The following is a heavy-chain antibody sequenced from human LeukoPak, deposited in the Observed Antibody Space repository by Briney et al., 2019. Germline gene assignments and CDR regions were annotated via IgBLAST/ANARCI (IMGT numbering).Heavy chain of an antibody. CDR1: GLTFGNYA. V-gene: IGHV3-23*01. CDR3: AKGGHYSFFDI. D-gene: IGHD3-10*01. Sequence: QPGGSLRLSCAASGLTFGNYAMTWVRQAPGKGLEWVSTISGNGHDTFYADSVKGRLSISRDNSKGTHYLQMNSLRVEDTAIYYCAKGGHYSFFDIWGRGTLVTVSS. CDR2: ISGNGHDT. J-gene: IGHJ3*02.